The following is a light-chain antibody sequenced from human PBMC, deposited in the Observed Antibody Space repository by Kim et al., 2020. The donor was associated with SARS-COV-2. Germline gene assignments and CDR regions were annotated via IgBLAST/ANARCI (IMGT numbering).Light chain of an antibody. CDR3: QSYDKSLSGYV. V-gene: IGLV1-40*01. CDR1: SSNIGAGYD. Sequence: QSVLTQPPSVSGAPGQRVTISCTGSSSNIGAGYDVHWYQQLPGTAPTFLIYGNNNRPSGVPDRFSGSKSGTSASLAITGLQAEDEADYYCQSYDKSLSGYVFGTGTKVTVL. J-gene: IGLJ1*01. CDR2: GNN.